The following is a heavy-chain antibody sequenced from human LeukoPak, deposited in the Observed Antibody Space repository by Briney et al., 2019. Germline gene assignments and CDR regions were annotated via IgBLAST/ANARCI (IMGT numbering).Heavy chain of an antibody. D-gene: IGHD2-15*01. CDR1: GYTFTSYD. Sequence: ASVKVSCKASGYTFTSYDINWVRQTTGQGLEWMGWMNPNSGNTGYAQKFQGRVTMTTDTSTSTAYMELRSLRSDDTAVYYCARGRLSGGSCYPGGCDAFDIWGQGTMATVSS. CDR3: ARGRLSGGSCYPGGCDAFDI. J-gene: IGHJ3*02. V-gene: IGHV1-8*01. CDR2: MNPNSGNT.